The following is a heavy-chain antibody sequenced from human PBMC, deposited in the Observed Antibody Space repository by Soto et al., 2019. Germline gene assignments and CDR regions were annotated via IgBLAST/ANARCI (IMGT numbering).Heavy chain of an antibody. CDR2: IIPILGIA. J-gene: IGHJ4*02. V-gene: IGHV1-69*08. D-gene: IGHD6-13*01. Sequence: QVQLVQSGAEVKKPGSSVKVSCKASGGTFSSYTISWVRQAPGQGLEWMGRIIPILGIANYAQKFQGRVTITADKSTSTAYMELSSVRSEDTAVYYCAREREAAAGTPLDYWGQGTLVTVSS. CDR3: AREREAAAGTPLDY. CDR1: GGTFSSYT.